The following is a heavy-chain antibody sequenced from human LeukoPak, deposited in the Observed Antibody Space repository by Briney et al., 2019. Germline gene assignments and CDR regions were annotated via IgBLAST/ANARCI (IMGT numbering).Heavy chain of an antibody. Sequence: ASVKVSCKASGYTFTSYYMHWVRQAPGQGLEWMGWINPNGGGTNYAQKFQGRVTMTRDTSISTAYMELSRLRSDDTAVYYCARSRGGVIVGATSWFDPWGQGTLVTVSS. CDR2: INPNGGGT. J-gene: IGHJ5*02. V-gene: IGHV1-2*02. D-gene: IGHD1-26*01. CDR1: GYTFTSYY. CDR3: ARSRGGVIVGATSWFDP.